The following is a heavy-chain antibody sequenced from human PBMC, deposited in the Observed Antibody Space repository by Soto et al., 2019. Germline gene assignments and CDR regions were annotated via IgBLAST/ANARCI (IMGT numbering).Heavy chain of an antibody. J-gene: IGHJ6*02. CDR1: GYAFTDFY. CDR3: ARAFCISRTCYLGPAMDV. CDR2: INPKNGGT. Sequence: ASVKVSCKASGYAFTDFYIHWVRQAPGQGLEWMGWINPKNGGTNYAQGFPGRVIMTRDTATAYMELSSLNSDDTAVYHCARAFCISRTCYLGPAMDVWGQGTTVTVSS. V-gene: IGHV1-2*02. D-gene: IGHD2-2*01.